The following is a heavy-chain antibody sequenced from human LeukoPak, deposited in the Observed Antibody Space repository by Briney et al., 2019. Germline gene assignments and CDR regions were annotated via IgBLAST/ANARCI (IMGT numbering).Heavy chain of an antibody. J-gene: IGHJ4*02. CDR2: INPNSGGT. Sequence: AASVKVSCKASGYTFTGYYMHWVRQAPGQGLKWMGWINPNSGGTNYAQKLQGRVTMTTDTSTSTAYMELRSLRSDDTAVYYCARGGFLEWLDYFDYWGQGTLVTVSS. CDR1: GYTFTGYY. V-gene: IGHV1-2*02. D-gene: IGHD3-3*01. CDR3: ARGGFLEWLDYFDY.